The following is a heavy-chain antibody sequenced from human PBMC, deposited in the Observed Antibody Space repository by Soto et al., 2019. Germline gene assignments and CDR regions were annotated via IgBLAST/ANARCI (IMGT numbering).Heavy chain of an antibody. Sequence: SETLSLTCTVSGGSISSSSYYWGWSRQPPGKGLEWIGSIYYSGSTYYNPSLKSRVTISVDTSKNQFSLKLSSVTAADTAVYYCARHRGYGVPAAKNYYYYGMDVWGQGTTVT. D-gene: IGHD2-2*01. CDR3: ARHRGYGVPAAKNYYYYGMDV. J-gene: IGHJ6*02. CDR1: GGSISSSSYY. CDR2: IYYSGST. V-gene: IGHV4-39*01.